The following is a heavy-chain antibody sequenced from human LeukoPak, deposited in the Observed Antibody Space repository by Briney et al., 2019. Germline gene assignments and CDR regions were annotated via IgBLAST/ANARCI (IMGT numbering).Heavy chain of an antibody. V-gene: IGHV3-7*01. CDR1: GSTISEYW. Sequence: PGGTLRLSCAASGSTISEYWMNRVRQAPGKGLDRVASINQDGSEKYYVDSAKGRFTISRENAKNSLYLQMISLRAEDTAVFYCARDGVAAGFYFDFWGQGTLVTVSS. D-gene: IGHD6-13*01. J-gene: IGHJ4*02. CDR3: ARDGVAAGFYFDF. CDR2: INQDGSEK.